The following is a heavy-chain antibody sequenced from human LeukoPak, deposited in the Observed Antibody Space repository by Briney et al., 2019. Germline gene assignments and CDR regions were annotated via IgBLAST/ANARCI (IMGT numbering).Heavy chain of an antibody. CDR1: GITLSNYG. CDR2: ISDSGGRT. D-gene: IGHD3-22*01. J-gene: IGHJ4*02. Sequence: GGSLRLSCAVSGITLSNYGMSWVRQAPGKGLEWVAGISDSGGRTNYTDPVKGRFTISRDNPKNTLYLQMNSLRTEDTAVYFCAKRGVVIRVILVGFHKEAYYFDSWGQGALVTVSS. CDR3: AKRGVVIRVILVGFHKEAYYFDS. V-gene: IGHV3-23*01.